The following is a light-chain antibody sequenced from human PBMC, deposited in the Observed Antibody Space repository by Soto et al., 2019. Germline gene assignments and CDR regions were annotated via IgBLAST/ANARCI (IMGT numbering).Light chain of an antibody. J-gene: IGKJ3*01. CDR1: QSVGSF. CDR2: DAS. V-gene: IGKV3-11*01. Sequence: EIVLTQSPATLSLSPGERATLSCRASQSVGSFLAWYQQKSGQAPRLLIYDASNRAPGIPARFSGSGSGTDFTLTISSLEPEDFAVYYCQHRSNWLGTFGPGTKSTSN. CDR3: QHRSNWLGT.